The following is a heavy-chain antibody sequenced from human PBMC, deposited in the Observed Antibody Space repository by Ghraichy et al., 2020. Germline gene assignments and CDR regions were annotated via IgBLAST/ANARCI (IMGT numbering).Heavy chain of an antibody. V-gene: IGHV3-30*18. CDR2: ISYDGSNK. CDR3: AKARVENTYYYDSSSYHDAFDI. Sequence: GESLNISCAASGFTFSSNGMHWVRQAPGKGLEWVAIISYDGSNKYYADSVKGRFTISRDNSKNILYLQMNSLRAEDTAVYYCAKARVENTYYYDSSSYHDAFDIWGQGTMVTVSS. CDR1: GFTFSSNG. J-gene: IGHJ3*02. D-gene: IGHD3-22*01.